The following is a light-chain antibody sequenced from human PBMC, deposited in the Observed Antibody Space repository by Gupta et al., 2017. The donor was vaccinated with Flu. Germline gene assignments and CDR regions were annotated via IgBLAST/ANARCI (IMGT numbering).Light chain of an antibody. V-gene: IGKV3-15*01. Sequence: EIVMTQSPATLSLSPGEGVTLSCRPSQTVSSNLAWYQQRPGQAPRLVIYGASRRATDIPARFSGGGSGTEFTLTISSLQSEDFAMYYCQQDHNRPWTFGQGTRVEIK. J-gene: IGKJ1*01. CDR3: QQDHNRPWT. CDR2: GAS. CDR1: QTVSSN.